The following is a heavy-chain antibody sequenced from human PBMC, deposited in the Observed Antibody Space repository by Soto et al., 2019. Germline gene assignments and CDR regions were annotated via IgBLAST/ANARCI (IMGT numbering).Heavy chain of an antibody. Sequence: QVQLQQWGAGLLKPSETLSLTCAVYGGSFSGYWWSWIRQPPGKGLEWIGEINDSGGTNYNPSLKSRVTISADTSKNQFSLKLSSVTAADTAVYYCARIREQWLSYDAFEIWGQGTMVTVSS. CDR2: INDSGGT. D-gene: IGHD6-19*01. CDR1: GGSFSGYW. J-gene: IGHJ3*02. V-gene: IGHV4-34*01. CDR3: ARIREQWLSYDAFEI.